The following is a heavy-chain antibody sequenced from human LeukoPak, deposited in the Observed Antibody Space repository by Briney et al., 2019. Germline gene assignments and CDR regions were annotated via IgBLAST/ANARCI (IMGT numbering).Heavy chain of an antibody. Sequence: ASVKVSCKASGYTFTSYGISWVRQAPGQGLEWMGWISTYNGNTNYAQKLQGRVTLTTDTSTNTAYMELTSLRSDDTAVYYCARPFMEQLVPFDPWGQGTLVTVSS. CDR3: ARPFMEQLVPFDP. CDR1: GYTFTSYG. D-gene: IGHD6-13*01. CDR2: ISTYNGNT. V-gene: IGHV1-18*01. J-gene: IGHJ5*02.